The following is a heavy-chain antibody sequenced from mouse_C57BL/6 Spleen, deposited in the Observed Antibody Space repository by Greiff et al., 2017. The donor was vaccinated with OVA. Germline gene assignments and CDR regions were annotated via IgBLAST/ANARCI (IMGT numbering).Heavy chain of an antibody. CDR2: ISDGGSYT. CDR3: ARDRDYYGSSYWYFDV. V-gene: IGHV5-4*01. CDR1: GFIFSSYA. J-gene: IGHJ1*03. D-gene: IGHD1-1*01. Sequence: EVKLMESGGGLVKPGGSLKLSCEASGFIFSSYAMSWVRQTPEKRLEWVATISDGGSYTYYPDNVKGRSTISRDNAKNNLYLQMSHLKSEDTAMYYCARDRDYYGSSYWYFDVWGTGTTVTVSS.